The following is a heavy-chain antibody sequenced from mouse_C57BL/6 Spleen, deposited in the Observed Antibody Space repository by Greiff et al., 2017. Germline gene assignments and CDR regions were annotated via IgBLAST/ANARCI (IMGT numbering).Heavy chain of an antibody. CDR1: GYAFSSYW. J-gene: IGHJ4*01. V-gene: IGHV1-80*01. CDR3: ARYDGYYFMDY. CDR2: IYPGDGDT. D-gene: IGHD2-3*01. Sequence: VKLQESGAELVKPGASVKISCKASGYAFSSYWMNWVKQRPGKGLEWIGQIYPGDGDTNYNGKFKGKATLTADKSSSTAYMQLSSLTSEDSAVYFCARYDGYYFMDYWGQGTSVTVSS.